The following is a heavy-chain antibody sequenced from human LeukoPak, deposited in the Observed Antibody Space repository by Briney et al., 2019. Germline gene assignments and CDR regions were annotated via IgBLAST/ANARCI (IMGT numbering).Heavy chain of an antibody. CDR1: GLTFISYA. D-gene: IGHD6-13*01. V-gene: IGHV3-23*01. Sequence: GGSLRLSCAAAGLTFISYAMTWVRQAPGKGREWVATISSSGGTTHYADPVKGRFTISRDNSKNTLYLQMNSLRAEDTALYYRANAPVYSSSWYGFYYWGQGTQVTVSS. CDR2: ISSSGGTT. J-gene: IGHJ4*02. CDR3: ANAPVYSSSWYGFYY.